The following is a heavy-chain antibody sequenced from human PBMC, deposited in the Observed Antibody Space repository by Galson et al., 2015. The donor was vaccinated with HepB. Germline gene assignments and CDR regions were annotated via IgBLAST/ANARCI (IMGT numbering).Heavy chain of an antibody. CDR3: VRNPPDSSAWYGYFQH. J-gene: IGHJ1*01. D-gene: IGHD6-13*01. Sequence: LRLSCAASGFTFSSYAMHWVRQAPGKGLEWVAVIWYDGRNKYYTDSVKGRFTISRDNSKNTLYLQMNSLRAEDTAVYYCVRNPPDSSAWYGYFQHWGQGTLVTVSS. CDR2: IWYDGRNK. CDR1: GFTFSSYA. V-gene: IGHV3-33*01.